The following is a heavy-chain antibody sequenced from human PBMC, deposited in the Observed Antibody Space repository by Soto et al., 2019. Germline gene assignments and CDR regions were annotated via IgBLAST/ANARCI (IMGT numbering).Heavy chain of an antibody. Sequence: GGSLRLSCAASGLTFSSYWMHWVSQAPGKGLVWVSRMYTDASSATYADSVKGRFTISRDNAKNTLFLQIDSLRTEDTAVYYCVRGNSGYGNFDYWGEGTLVTVSS. CDR1: GLTFSSYW. CDR3: VRGNSGYGNFDY. CDR2: MYTDASSA. J-gene: IGHJ4*02. D-gene: IGHD5-12*01. V-gene: IGHV3-74*01.